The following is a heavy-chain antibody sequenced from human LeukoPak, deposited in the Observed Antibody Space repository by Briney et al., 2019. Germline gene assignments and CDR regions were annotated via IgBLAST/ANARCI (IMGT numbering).Heavy chain of an antibody. Sequence: SETLSLTCTVSGGPISSSSYYWGWIRQPPGKGLEWIGSIYYSGSTYYNPFLKSRVTISVDASKNQFSLKLSSVTAADTAVYYCARAGSSWYVGFDPWGQGTLVTVSS. CDR1: GGPISSSSYY. CDR2: IYYSGST. V-gene: IGHV4-39*07. D-gene: IGHD6-13*01. CDR3: ARAGSSWYVGFDP. J-gene: IGHJ5*02.